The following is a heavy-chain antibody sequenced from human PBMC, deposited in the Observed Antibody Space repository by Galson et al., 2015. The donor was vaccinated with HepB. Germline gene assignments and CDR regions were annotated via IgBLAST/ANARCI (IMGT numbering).Heavy chain of an antibody. CDR2: ISSSSSYI. J-gene: IGHJ4*02. D-gene: IGHD2-21*02. CDR3: ARDTSYCGGDCYLEGPY. V-gene: IGHV3-21*01. CDR1: GFTFSSYS. Sequence: SLRLSCAASGFTFSSYSMNWVRQAPGKGLEWVSSISSSSSYIYYADSVKGRFTISSDNAKNSLYLQMNSLRAEDTAVYYCARDTSYCGGDCYLEGPYWGQGTLVTVSS.